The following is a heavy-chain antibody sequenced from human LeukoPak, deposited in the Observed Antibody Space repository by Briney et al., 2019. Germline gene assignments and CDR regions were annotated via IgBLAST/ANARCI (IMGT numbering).Heavy chain of an antibody. D-gene: IGHD2-21*02. J-gene: IGHJ1*01. V-gene: IGHV3-7*01. Sequence: GGSLRLSCVVSGFTFNRCWMNWVRQAPGKGLEWVAHINPDGRDTYYVDSVKGRFTISRDNAQNSMYLQMNSLRVEDTAVYYCTSWGDTTAEYFQRWGQGTLVTVSP. CDR1: GFTFNRCW. CDR2: INPDGRDT. CDR3: TSWGDTTAEYFQR.